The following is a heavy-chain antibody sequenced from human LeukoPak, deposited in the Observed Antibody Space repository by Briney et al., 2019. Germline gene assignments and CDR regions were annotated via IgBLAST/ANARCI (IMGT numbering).Heavy chain of an antibody. J-gene: IGHJ5*02. Sequence: ASVKVSCKASGYTFTSYDINWVRQATGQGLEWMGWMNPNSGNTGYAQKFQGRVSMTRNTSISTAYMELSSLRSEDTAVYYCARGHRNYGSGSLHNWFDPWGQGTLVTVSS. CDR3: ARGHRNYGSGSLHNWFDP. CDR1: GYTFTSYD. CDR2: MNPNSGNT. D-gene: IGHD3-10*01. V-gene: IGHV1-8*01.